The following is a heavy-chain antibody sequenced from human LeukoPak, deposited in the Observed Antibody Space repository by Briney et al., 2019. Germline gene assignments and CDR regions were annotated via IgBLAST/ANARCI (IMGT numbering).Heavy chain of an antibody. CDR1: GFTFTTYA. CDR2: VTGSAGST. CDR3: AKGGLNDAFDI. J-gene: IGHJ3*02. Sequence: GGSLRLSCAASGFTFTTYAMTWVRQAPGKGLEWVSTVTGSAGSTFYTDSVKGRFTISRDNSKNTLYLQVNSLGAEDTAVYYCAKGGLNDAFDIWGQGTMVTVSS. D-gene: IGHD2-21*01. V-gene: IGHV3-23*01.